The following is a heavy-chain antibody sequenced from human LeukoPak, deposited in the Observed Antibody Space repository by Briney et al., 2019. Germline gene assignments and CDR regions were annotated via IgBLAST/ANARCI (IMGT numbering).Heavy chain of an antibody. D-gene: IGHD6-13*01. Sequence: GGSLRLSCAASGFTFSSYAISWVRQAPGKWLEWVSAISGSGGSTYYADSVKGRFTISRDNSKNTLYLQMNSLRADDTAVYYCAKDRPTVYSSSWLHFLDSWGQGTLVTVSS. J-gene: IGHJ4*02. CDR1: GFTFSSYA. CDR3: AKDRPTVYSSSWLHFLDS. CDR2: ISGSGGST. V-gene: IGHV3-23*01.